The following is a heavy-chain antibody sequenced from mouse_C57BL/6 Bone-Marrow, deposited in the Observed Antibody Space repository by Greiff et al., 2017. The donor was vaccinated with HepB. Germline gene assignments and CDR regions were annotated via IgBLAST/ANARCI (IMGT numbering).Heavy chain of an antibody. J-gene: IGHJ2*01. CDR1: GYTFTDYE. D-gene: IGHD1-1*01. Sequence: QVQLQQSGAELVRPGASVTLSCKASGYTFTDYEMHWVKQTPVHGLEWIGAIDPETGGTAYNQKFKGKAILTADKSSSTAYMELRSLTSEDSAVYYCTRRLLRLDYWGQGTTLTVSS. V-gene: IGHV1-15*01. CDR3: TRRLLRLDY. CDR2: IDPETGGT.